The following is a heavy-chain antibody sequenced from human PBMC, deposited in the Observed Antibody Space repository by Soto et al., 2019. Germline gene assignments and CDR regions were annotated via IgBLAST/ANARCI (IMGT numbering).Heavy chain of an antibody. J-gene: IGHJ3*02. CDR3: ARTFAYYYDSSGHYYDAFDI. Sequence: GASVKVSCKASGGTFSSYTISWVRQAPGQGLEWMGRIIPILGIANYAQKFQGRVTITADESTSTAYMELSSLRSEDTAVYYCARTFAYYYDSSGHYYDAFDIWGQGTMVTVSS. V-gene: IGHV1-69*02. D-gene: IGHD3-22*01. CDR1: GGTFSSYT. CDR2: IIPILGIA.